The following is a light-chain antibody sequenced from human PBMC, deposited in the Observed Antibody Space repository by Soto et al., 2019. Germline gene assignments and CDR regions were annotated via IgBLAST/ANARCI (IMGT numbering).Light chain of an antibody. CDR1: QRVGIN. CDR2: SAS. V-gene: IGKV3-15*01. J-gene: IGKJ1*01. CDR3: QQYDGWPRT. Sequence: EIVMTQSPATLSVSPGAPATLSCRASQRVGINLAWYQQKPGQAPRLLIYSASTRASGIPDRFSGSGSGTEFTLTISSLQSEDFAFFYCQQYDGWPRTFGQGTKVDIK.